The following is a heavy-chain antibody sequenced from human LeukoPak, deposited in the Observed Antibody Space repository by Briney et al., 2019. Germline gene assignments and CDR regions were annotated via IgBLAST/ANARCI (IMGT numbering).Heavy chain of an antibody. CDR2: ISNGGGRT. J-gene: IGHJ4*02. CDR1: GFTFSNYA. CDR3: AKGYSSGWYGNFDY. V-gene: IGHV3-23*01. D-gene: IGHD6-19*01. Sequence: PGGSLSLSCEASGFTFSNYAMRWVRQAPGRGLEWVLAISNGGGRTYHEDSVKGRFTISRDNSKNTLYLQMNSLRAEDTAVYYCAKGYSSGWYGNFDYWGQGTLVTVSS.